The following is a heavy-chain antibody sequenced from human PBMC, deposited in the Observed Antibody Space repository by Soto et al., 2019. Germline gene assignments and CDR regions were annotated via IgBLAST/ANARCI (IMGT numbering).Heavy chain of an antibody. CDR2: IGTGGDT. J-gene: IGHJ4*02. CDR1: GFNCVGYD. V-gene: IGHV3-13*01. D-gene: IGHD5-12*01. Sequence: PGLPLRLPCAAAGFNCVGYDFRWIRKPPGEGLEWVSAIGTGGDTYYQVSVKGRFTISRENAENSVYLQMNSLRAEDTAVYYCAREDTAYGMSHLDYWGQGILVTVSS. CDR3: AREDTAYGMSHLDY.